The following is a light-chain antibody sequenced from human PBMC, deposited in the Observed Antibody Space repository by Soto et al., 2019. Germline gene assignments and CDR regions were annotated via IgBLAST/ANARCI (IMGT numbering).Light chain of an antibody. CDR2: GAS. CDR3: QQYGSSGT. V-gene: IGKV3-20*01. J-gene: IGKJ1*01. CDR1: QSVSNNY. Sequence: EIVLTQSPGTLSLSPGERATLSCRASQSVSNNYLAWYQQKPGQAPRLLIYGASNRATGIPDRFSGSGSGTYFNLTISRLEPEDFAVSYGQQYGSSGTFGQGTKGEIK.